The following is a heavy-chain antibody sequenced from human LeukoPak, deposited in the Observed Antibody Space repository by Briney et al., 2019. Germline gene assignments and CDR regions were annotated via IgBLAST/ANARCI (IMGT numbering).Heavy chain of an antibody. CDR3: ARDGRYDILIGYYSPDY. J-gene: IGHJ4*02. CDR1: GYTFTGYD. CDR2: INPNSGGT. V-gene: IGHV1-2*02. D-gene: IGHD3-9*01. Sequence: GASVKVSCKASGYTFTGYDMHWVRQAPGQGFEWMGWINPNSGGTNYAQKFQGRVTMTRDTSISTAYMELSRLRSDDTAVYYCARDGRYDILIGYYSPDYWGQGTLVTVSS.